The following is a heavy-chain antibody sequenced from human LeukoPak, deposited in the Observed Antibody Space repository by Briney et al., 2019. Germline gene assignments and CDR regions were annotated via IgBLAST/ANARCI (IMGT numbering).Heavy chain of an antibody. D-gene: IGHD3-10*01. Sequence: ASETLSLTCAVFGGSFSGYYWSWICQPPGKGLEWIGEINHRGSTNYNPSLRGRVTISVDTSKNQFSLKLSSVTAADTAVYYCARGAPLWFGELSRSLTLDNYYYGMDVWGKGTTVTVSS. V-gene: IGHV4-34*01. CDR3: ARGAPLWFGELSRSLTLDNYYYGMDV. J-gene: IGHJ6*04. CDR2: INHRGST. CDR1: GGSFSGYY.